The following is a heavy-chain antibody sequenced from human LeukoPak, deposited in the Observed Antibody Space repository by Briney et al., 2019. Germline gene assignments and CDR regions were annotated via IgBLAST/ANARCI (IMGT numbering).Heavy chain of an antibody. CDR2: IYWNDDK. V-gene: IGHV2-5*01. CDR1: GLSLRNSGVG. CDR3: AHIEAAAFDY. J-gene: IGHJ4*02. Sequence: SRPPLVKPTQTLTLNCTFSGLSLRNSGVGVIWQPQPPGKALEWLALIYWNDDKRYSPSLKSRLTITKDTSKNQVVLTMTNMDPVDTATYYCAHIEAAAFDYWGQGTLVTVSS. D-gene: IGHD6-13*01.